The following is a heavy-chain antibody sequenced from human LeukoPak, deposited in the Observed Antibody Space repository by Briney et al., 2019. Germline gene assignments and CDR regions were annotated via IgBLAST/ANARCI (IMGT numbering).Heavy chain of an antibody. V-gene: IGHV3-23*01. CDR1: GFTFSSYA. J-gene: IGHJ5*02. Sequence: GGSLRLSCAASGFTFSSYAMSWVRQAPGKGLEWVSAISGSGGSTYYADSVKGRFTISRDNSKNTLYLQMNSLRAEDTAVYYCAKSAEVVTAIPNWFDPWGQGTLVTVSS. CDR3: AKSAEVVTAIPNWFDP. D-gene: IGHD2-21*02. CDR2: ISGSGGST.